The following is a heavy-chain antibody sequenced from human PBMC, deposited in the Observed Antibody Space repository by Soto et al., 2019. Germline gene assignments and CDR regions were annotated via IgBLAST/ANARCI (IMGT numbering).Heavy chain of an antibody. CDR3: ARSVAVPRALISY. CDR2: VYYTGST. Sequence: ETLPLTCSVSGGSISGSYWSWIRQSPGKGLEWLGYVYYTGSTNYSPSLRSQVSILVDTSKNEFSLRLSSVTAADTAVYFCARSVAVPRALISYRGQGTQVTGS. D-gene: IGHD3-3*01. J-gene: IGHJ4*02. V-gene: IGHV4-59*01. CDR1: GGSISGSY.